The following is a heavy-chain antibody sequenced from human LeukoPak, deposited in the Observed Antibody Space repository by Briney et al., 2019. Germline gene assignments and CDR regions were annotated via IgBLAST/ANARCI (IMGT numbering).Heavy chain of an antibody. D-gene: IGHD3-10*01. V-gene: IGHV4-59*01. CDR2: IYYSGST. CDR1: GGSISTYY. Sequence: SGTLSLTCAVSGGSISTYYWSWIRQPPGKGLEWIGYIYYSGSTNYKPSLKSRVTISVDTSKNQFSLKLSSVTAADTAVYYCARGGYYGSGNDFRFDPWGQGTLVTVSS. CDR3: ARGGYYGSGNDFRFDP. J-gene: IGHJ5*02.